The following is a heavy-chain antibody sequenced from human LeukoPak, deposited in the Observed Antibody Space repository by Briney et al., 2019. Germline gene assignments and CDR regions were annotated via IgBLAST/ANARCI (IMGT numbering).Heavy chain of an antibody. Sequence: SETLSLTCAVYGGSFSGYYWSWIRQPPGKGLEWIGEINHSGSTNYNPSLKSRVTISVDTSKNQFSLKLSSVTAADTAVYYCARPTQVAGTYYFDYWGQGTLVTVSS. J-gene: IGHJ4*02. CDR1: GGSFSGYY. CDR3: ARPTQVAGTYYFDY. D-gene: IGHD6-19*01. V-gene: IGHV4-34*01. CDR2: INHSGST.